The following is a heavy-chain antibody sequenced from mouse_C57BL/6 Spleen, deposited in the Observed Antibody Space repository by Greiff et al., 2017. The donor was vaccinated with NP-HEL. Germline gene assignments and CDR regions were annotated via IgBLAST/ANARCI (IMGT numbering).Heavy chain of an antibody. J-gene: IGHJ3*01. V-gene: IGHV1-82*01. CDR3: ARGGDYYGNYDWFAY. Sequence: VQLQESGAELVKPGASVKISCKASGYAFSSYWMNWVKQRPGKGLEWIGRIYPGDGNTNYNEKFKGKATLTADKSSSTAYMQLSSLTSEDSAVYVCARGGDYYGNYDWFAYWGQGTLVTVSA. D-gene: IGHD2-1*01. CDR1: GYAFSSYW. CDR2: IYPGDGNT.